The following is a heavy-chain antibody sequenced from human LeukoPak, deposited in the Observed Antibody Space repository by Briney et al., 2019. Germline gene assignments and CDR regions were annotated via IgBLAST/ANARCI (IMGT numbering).Heavy chain of an antibody. CDR2: IYTSGST. Sequence: SETLSLTCTVSGGSISSYYWSWIRQPAGKGLEWIGRIYTSGSTNYNPSLKSRVTMSVDTSKNQFSLKLSSVTAADTAVYYCARPRAAARRVAFDIWGQGTMVTVSS. D-gene: IGHD6-6*01. V-gene: IGHV4-4*07. CDR3: ARPRAAARRVAFDI. CDR1: GGSISSYY. J-gene: IGHJ3*02.